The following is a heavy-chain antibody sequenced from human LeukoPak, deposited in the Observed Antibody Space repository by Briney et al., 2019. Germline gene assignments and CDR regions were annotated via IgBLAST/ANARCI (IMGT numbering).Heavy chain of an antibody. D-gene: IGHD6-13*01. Sequence: GGSLRLSCAASGFTFSSYWMSWVRQAPGKGLEWVANIKQDGSEKYYVDSVKGRFTISRDNAKNSLYLQMNSLRAEDTAVYYCARVGKIAAAGTNDYWGQGTLVTVSS. V-gene: IGHV3-7*01. CDR3: ARVGKIAAAGTNDY. J-gene: IGHJ4*02. CDR1: GFTFSSYW. CDR2: IKQDGSEK.